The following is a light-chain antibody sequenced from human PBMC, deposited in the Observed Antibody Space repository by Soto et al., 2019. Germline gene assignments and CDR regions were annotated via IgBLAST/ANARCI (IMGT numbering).Light chain of an antibody. CDR3: SSHAATTNYV. CDR2: EVT. V-gene: IGLV2-8*01. J-gene: IGLJ1*01. Sequence: SVLTQPASVSGAPGQWITISYPEHSSGLGLYDYVSWYQQHPGTAPQLIIYEVTKRPSGVPDRFSGPKSGNTASLTVSGLQTEDEAAYYCSSHAATTNYVFRSGTEVPV. CDR1: SSGLGLYDY.